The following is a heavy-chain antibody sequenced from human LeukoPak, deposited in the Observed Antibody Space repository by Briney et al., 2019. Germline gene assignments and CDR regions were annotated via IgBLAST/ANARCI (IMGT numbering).Heavy chain of an antibody. V-gene: IGHV3-15*01. D-gene: IGHD3-10*01. Sequence: PGGSLRLSCAASGFTFSSAWMSWVRQAPGKGLEWVGRIKSKTDGGTTDYAAPVKGRFTISRDDSKNTLYLQMNSLKTEDTAVYYCTTEMYYYGSGSSRPFDYWGQGTLVTVSS. CDR2: IKSKTDGGTT. CDR3: TTEMYYYGSGSSRPFDY. J-gene: IGHJ4*02. CDR1: GFTFSSAW.